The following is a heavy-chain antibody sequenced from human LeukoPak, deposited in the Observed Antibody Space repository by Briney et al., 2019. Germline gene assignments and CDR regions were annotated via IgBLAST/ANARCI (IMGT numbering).Heavy chain of an antibody. CDR3: AKEVGYYDSSGYHYFLDY. D-gene: IGHD3-22*01. V-gene: IGHV3-30*02. J-gene: IGHJ4*02. CDR2: IRYDGSNK. CDR1: GFTFSSYG. Sequence: GGSLRLSCAGSGFTFSSYGMHWVRQAPGKGLEWVAFIRYDGSNKHYADSVKGRFTISRDNSKNTLYLQMNSLRVEDTAVYDCAKEVGYYDSSGYHYFLDYWGQGTLVTVSS.